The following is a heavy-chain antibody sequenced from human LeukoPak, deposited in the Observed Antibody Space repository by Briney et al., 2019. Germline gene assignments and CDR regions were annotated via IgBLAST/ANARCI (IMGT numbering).Heavy chain of an antibody. V-gene: IGHV3-30*04. CDR1: GFTFSSYA. CDR2: ISYDGSNK. J-gene: IGHJ4*02. Sequence: GGSLRLSCAASGFTFSSYAMHWVRQAPGKGLEWVAVISYDGSNKYYADSVKGRFTISRDNSKNTLYLQMNSLRAEDTAVYYCAKDYVVGSIDYWGQGTLVIVSS. D-gene: IGHD2-21*01. CDR3: AKDYVVGSIDY.